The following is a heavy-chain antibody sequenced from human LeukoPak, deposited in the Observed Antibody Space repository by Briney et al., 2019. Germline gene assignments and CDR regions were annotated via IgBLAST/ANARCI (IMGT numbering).Heavy chain of an antibody. Sequence: GGSLRLSCEASGFTVINYAMNWVRQAPGKGVEWVSTISGGGVYTYYADSVKGRFTFSRENSKNTLYLHMNSLRVEDTAVYYCAKTRTGVWEARDDFDIWGQRTMVTVSS. V-gene: IGHV3-23*01. CDR3: AKTRTGVWEARDDFDI. D-gene: IGHD1-26*01. J-gene: IGHJ3*02. CDR1: GFTVINYA. CDR2: ISGGGVYT.